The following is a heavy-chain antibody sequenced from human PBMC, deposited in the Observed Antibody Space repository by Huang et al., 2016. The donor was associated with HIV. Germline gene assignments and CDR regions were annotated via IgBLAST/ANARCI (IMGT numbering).Heavy chain of an antibody. CDR1: GFTFSSSW. V-gene: IGHV3-74*01. CDR2: INGDGSST. Sequence: EVQLVESGGGLVQPGGSLRLSCAASGFTFSSSWMHWVRQAPWKGLVWVSRINGDGSSTNYADYVKGRVTIYRDNAKNTLYVQVNSLRDEDTAVYYGARGTRLTGLWYFDLWGRGTLVIVSS. J-gene: IGHJ2*01. D-gene: IGHD7-27*01. CDR3: ARGTRLTGLWYFDL.